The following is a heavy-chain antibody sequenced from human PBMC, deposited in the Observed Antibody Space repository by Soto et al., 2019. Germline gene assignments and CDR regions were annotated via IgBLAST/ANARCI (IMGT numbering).Heavy chain of an antibody. V-gene: IGHV4-30-4*08. Sequence: SETLSLTCTVSGGSISRGTYYWGWVRQSPGKGLEWIGYINYSGSILYNPSFKSRVTISVDTSKNQFSLQLSSVTAADTAVYFCAREDDGGDRDYYGLDVWGQGTTVTVSS. CDR1: GGSISRGTYY. CDR2: INYSGSI. CDR3: AREDDGGDRDYYGLDV. D-gene: IGHD2-21*02. J-gene: IGHJ6*02.